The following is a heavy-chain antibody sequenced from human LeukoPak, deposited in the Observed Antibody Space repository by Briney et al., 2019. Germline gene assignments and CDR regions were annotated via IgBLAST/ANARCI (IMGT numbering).Heavy chain of an antibody. Sequence: PGGSLRLSCAASGFTFSSYGMHWVRQAPGKGLERVAVISYDGSNKYYADSVKGRFTISRDNSKNTLYLQMNSLRAEDTAVYYCAKDIISYYYGSGTAYYYYGMDVWGKGTTVTVSS. CDR1: GFTFSSYG. CDR3: AKDIISYYYGSGTAYYYYGMDV. V-gene: IGHV3-30*18. J-gene: IGHJ6*04. D-gene: IGHD3-10*01. CDR2: ISYDGSNK.